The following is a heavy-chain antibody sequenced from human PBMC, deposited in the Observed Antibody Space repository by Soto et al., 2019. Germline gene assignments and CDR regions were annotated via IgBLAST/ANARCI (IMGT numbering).Heavy chain of an antibody. CDR2: IYYSGST. V-gene: IGHV4-59*01. D-gene: IGHD5-12*01. CDR1: GGSISSYY. CDR3: ARAVVEMATISLDY. Sequence: PSETLSLTCTVSGGSISSYYWSWIRQPPGKGLEWIGHIYYSGSTNYNPSLKSRVTISVDTTKNQFSLKLSSVTAADTAVYYCARAVVEMATISLDYWGQGTLVTVSS. J-gene: IGHJ4*02.